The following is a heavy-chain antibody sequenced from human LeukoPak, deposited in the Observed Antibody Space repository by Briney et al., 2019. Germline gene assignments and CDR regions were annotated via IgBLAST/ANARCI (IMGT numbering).Heavy chain of an antibody. CDR3: AKDQDPYYYGSGSGDY. J-gene: IGHJ4*02. V-gene: IGHV3-7*01. D-gene: IGHD3-10*01. Sequence: GGSLRLSCAASGFTFSSYWMSWVRQAPGKGLEWVANIKQDGSEKYYVDSVKGRFTISRDNSKNTLYLQMNSLRAEDTAVYYCAKDQDPYYYGSGSGDYWGQGTLVTVSS. CDR2: IKQDGSEK. CDR1: GFTFSSYW.